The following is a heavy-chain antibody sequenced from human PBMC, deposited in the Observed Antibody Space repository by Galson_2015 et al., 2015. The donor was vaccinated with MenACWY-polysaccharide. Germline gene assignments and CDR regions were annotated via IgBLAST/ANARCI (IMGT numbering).Heavy chain of an antibody. V-gene: IGHV3-11*01. CDR2: ISSRGSTV. D-gene: IGHD3-10*01. CDR3: ARDKTGSLYYFDY. J-gene: IGHJ4*02. Sequence: ISSRGSTVYYADSVKGRFTISRDNAKNSLYLQMNGLRADDTAVYYCARDKTGSLYYFDYWGQGTLVTVSS.